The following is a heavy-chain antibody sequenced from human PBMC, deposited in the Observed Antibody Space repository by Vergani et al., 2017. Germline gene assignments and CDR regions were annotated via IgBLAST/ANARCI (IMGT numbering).Heavy chain of an antibody. CDR3: SKAARCYDRSGYFDC. CDR2: ISGSGGST. CDR1: GFSFNSYW. J-gene: IGHJ4*01. D-gene: IGHD3-22*01. Sequence: DVHLAESGGGFFQPGGSLRLSCSASGFSFNSYWMHWVRQVPGKGILCVSAISGSGGSTYYAESVKGRFTISRDNSKNTLYLQMNSLRAEDTAVYYCSKAARCYDRSGYFDCWGQGTLVTVSS. V-gene: IGHV3-23*04.